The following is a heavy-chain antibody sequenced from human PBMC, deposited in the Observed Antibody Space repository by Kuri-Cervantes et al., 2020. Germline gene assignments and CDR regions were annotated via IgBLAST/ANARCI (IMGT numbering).Heavy chain of an antibody. Sequence: ASVKVSCKASGYTFTGYYMHWVRQAPGQGLEWMGWINPNSGSTSYAQKFQGRVTMTRDTSTSTVYMELSSLRSEDTAVYYCAREARTVVTARAFDIWGQGTMVTVSS. CDR3: AREARTVVTARAFDI. CDR2: INPNSGST. V-gene: IGHV1-46*01. J-gene: IGHJ3*02. CDR1: GYTFTGYY. D-gene: IGHD2-21*02.